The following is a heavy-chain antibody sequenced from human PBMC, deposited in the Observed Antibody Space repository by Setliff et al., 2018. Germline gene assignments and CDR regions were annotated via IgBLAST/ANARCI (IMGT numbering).Heavy chain of an antibody. V-gene: IGHV4-59*02. J-gene: IGHJ4*02. CDR3: ARDRTYYGSGTYTRWFDY. Sequence: SETLSLTCTVSGASVRSHYWSWIRQPPGKGLEWIGFIFYSGDTKSNPPLKSRVTMSVDTSKNQFSLKLSSVTAADTAVYYCARDRTYYGSGTYTRWFDYWGQGTLVTVS. D-gene: IGHD3-10*01. CDR1: GASVRSHY. CDR2: IFYSGDT.